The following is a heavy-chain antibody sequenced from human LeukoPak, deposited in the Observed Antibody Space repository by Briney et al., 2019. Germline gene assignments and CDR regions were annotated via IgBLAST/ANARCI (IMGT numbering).Heavy chain of an antibody. CDR2: IYYSGST. CDR1: GGSVSGFY. Sequence: SETLSLTCTVSGGSVSGFYWSWIRQPPGKGLEWIGYIYYSGSTNYNPSLKSRVTISVDTSKNQFSLKLSSVTAADTAVYYCASSPYCGGDCYSPYYYGMDVWGQGTTVTVSS. J-gene: IGHJ6*02. D-gene: IGHD2-21*02. V-gene: IGHV4-59*02. CDR3: ASSPYCGGDCYSPYYYGMDV.